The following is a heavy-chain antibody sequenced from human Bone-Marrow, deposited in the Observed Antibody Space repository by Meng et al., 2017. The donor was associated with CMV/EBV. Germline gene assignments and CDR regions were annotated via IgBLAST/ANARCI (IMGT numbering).Heavy chain of an antibody. CDR2: IRYDGINK. Sequence: GESLKISCAASGFTFSNSGIHWVRQAPGKGLEWVAFIRYDGINKYYADPVKGRFTIFRDNSKNTLYLQMNSLRAEDTAVYYCAKEAPFNWNTFDIWGQGTMVTVSS. CDR1: GFTFSNSG. CDR3: AKEAPFNWNTFDI. D-gene: IGHD1/OR15-1a*01. J-gene: IGHJ3*02. V-gene: IGHV3-30*02.